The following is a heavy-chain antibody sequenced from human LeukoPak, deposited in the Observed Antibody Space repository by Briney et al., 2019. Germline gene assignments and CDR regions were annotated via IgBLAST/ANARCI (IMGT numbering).Heavy chain of an antibody. D-gene: IGHD3-10*01. V-gene: IGHV4-39*07. CDR2: INHSGST. CDR1: GGSISSSSYY. J-gene: IGHJ3*02. CDR3: ARRGADHYDAFDI. Sequence: SSETLSLTCTVSGGSISSSSYYWGWIRQPPGKGLEWIGEINHSGSTNYNPSLKSRVTISVDTSKNQFSLKLSSVTAADTAVYYCARRGADHYDAFDIWGQGAMVTVSS.